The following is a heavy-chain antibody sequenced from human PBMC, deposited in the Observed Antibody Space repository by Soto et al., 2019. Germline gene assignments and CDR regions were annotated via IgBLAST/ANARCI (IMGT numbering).Heavy chain of an antibody. Sequence: WTWLRQPPGKGLEWIGTIYYSGSTYYNPSLKSRVTMSVDMSKNQFSLKLSSVTAADTAVYFCARHVPKEGGWELLDYWGQGTLVTVSS. D-gene: IGHD1-26*01. CDR3: ARHVPKEGGWELLDY. J-gene: IGHJ4*02. V-gene: IGHV4-39*01. CDR2: IYYSGST.